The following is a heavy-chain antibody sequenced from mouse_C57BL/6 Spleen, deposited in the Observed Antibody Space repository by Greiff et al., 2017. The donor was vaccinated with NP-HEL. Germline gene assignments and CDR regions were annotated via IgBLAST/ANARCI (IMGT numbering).Heavy chain of an antibody. Sequence: EVMLVESGGGLVKPGGSLKLSCAASGFTFSSYAMSWVRQTPEKRLEWVATISDGGSYTYYPDNVKGRFTISRDNAKNNLYLQMSHLKSEDTAMYYCARDKYYGSLYYAMDYWGQGTSVTVSS. V-gene: IGHV5-4*01. CDR3: ARDKYYGSLYYAMDY. J-gene: IGHJ4*01. CDR1: GFTFSSYA. CDR2: ISDGGSYT. D-gene: IGHD1-1*01.